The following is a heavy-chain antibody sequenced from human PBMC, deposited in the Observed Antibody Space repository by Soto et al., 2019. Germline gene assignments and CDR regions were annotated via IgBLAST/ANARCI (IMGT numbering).Heavy chain of an antibody. V-gene: IGHV1-18*01. CDR1: GYTFTNYG. J-gene: IGHJ4*02. D-gene: IGHD3-22*01. Sequence: QVRLVQSGGEVKKPGASVKVSCKASGYTFTNYGISWVRQAPGQGLEWMGWISAYSGNTNYTQKLQGRVTMTTDTSTSTAYMELRSLRSDDTAVYYCARVRYYYDSSAYYGFDYWGQGTLVTVSS. CDR3: ARVRYYYDSSAYYGFDY. CDR2: ISAYSGNT.